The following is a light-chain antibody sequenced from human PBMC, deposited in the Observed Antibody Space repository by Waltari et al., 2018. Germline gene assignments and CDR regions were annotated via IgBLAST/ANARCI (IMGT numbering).Light chain of an antibody. Sequence: DIQLTQSPSLLSASLGDRVTLTCRARQAINGYLAWYQVRPGRAPKLLIYETSTLQSGVPSRFSGRESGTDFTLTISTLQPEDFATYDCQELNIFPLTFGGGTKVEIK. V-gene: IGKV1-9*01. CDR2: ETS. CDR3: QELNIFPLT. CDR1: QAINGY. J-gene: IGKJ4*01.